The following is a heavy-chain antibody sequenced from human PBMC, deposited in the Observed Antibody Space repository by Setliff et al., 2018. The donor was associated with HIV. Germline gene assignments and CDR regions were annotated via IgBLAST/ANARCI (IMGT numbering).Heavy chain of an antibody. CDR3: ARPRLHNYYYYGTDV. D-gene: IGHD2-21*02. Sequence: PSETLSLTCTVSGYSISSGYYWGWIRQPPGKGLEWIGSIYHSGNTYYNPSLKSRVTISVDTSTNQFSLKLSSVTAADTAVYYCARPRLHNYYYYGTDVWGQGTTVTVSS. CDR1: GYSISSGYY. CDR2: IYHSGNT. J-gene: IGHJ6*02. V-gene: IGHV4-38-2*02.